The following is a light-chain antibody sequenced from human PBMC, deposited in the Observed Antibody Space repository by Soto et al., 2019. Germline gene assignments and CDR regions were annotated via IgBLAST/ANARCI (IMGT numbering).Light chain of an antibody. J-gene: IGKJ5*01. CDR2: GAS. Sequence: EVVMTQSPDTLSVSPGERATLSCRASHSVSSNLAWYQQKPGQAPRLLIYGASTRATGVPARFSGGGSGTEFTLTITSLQSEDFAVYYCQQYYNWPITFGQGTRLEIK. CDR1: HSVSSN. CDR3: QQYYNWPIT. V-gene: IGKV3D-15*01.